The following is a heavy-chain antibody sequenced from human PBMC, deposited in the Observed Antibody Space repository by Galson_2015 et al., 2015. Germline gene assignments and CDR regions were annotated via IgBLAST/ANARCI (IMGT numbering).Heavy chain of an antibody. CDR2: FDPEDGET. V-gene: IGHV1-24*01. D-gene: IGHD6-19*01. J-gene: IGHJ3*02. Sequence: SVKVSCKVSGYTLTELSMHWVRQAPGKGLEWMGGFDPEDGETIYAQKFQGRVTMTRNTSISTAYMELSSLRSEDTAAYYCARVKAVAGYDAFDIWGQGTMVTVSS. CDR3: ARVKAVAGYDAFDI. CDR1: GYTLTELS.